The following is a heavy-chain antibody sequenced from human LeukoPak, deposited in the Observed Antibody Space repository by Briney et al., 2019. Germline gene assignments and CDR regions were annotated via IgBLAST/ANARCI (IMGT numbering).Heavy chain of an antibody. V-gene: IGHV1-69*13. CDR2: ITPIFGTP. D-gene: IGHD4-23*01. Sequence: SVKVSCKASGGTFSSYTISWVRQTPGQGLEWMGGITPIFGTPNYAQKFQGRATITAVESMSTAYMELSSLRSEDTAIYYCARGWLAETTVVTPYNYWGQGTLVTVSS. CDR1: GGTFSSYT. CDR3: ARGWLAETTVVTPYNY. J-gene: IGHJ4*02.